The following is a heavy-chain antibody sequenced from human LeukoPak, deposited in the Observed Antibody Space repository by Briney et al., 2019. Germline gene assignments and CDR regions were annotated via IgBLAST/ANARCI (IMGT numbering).Heavy chain of an antibody. CDR2: IYQSGST. Sequence: ASETLSLTCGVSGGSISTIGYSWSWIRQPPGKGLEWIGYIYQSGSTSYNPSLQRRVTISIDRSKNQFSLKLSSVTAADTAVYYCARDSYYDNSGEGAFDIWGQGTMVTVSA. CDR3: ARDSYYDNSGEGAFDI. CDR1: GGSISTIGYS. D-gene: IGHD3-22*01. J-gene: IGHJ3*02. V-gene: IGHV4-30-2*01.